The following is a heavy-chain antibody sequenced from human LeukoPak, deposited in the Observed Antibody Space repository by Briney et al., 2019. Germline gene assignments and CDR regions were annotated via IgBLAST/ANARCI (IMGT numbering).Heavy chain of an antibody. CDR3: ARDEGGYGANWFDP. J-gene: IGHJ5*02. CDR2: IYYSGST. V-gene: IGHV4-31*03. D-gene: IGHD4-17*01. CDR1: GGSISSGGYY. Sequence: TLSLTCTVSGGSISSGGYYWSWIRQHPGKGLEWIGYIYYSGSTYYNPSLKSRVTISVDTSKNQFSLKLSSVTAADTAVYYCARDEGGYGANWFDPWGQGTLVTVSS.